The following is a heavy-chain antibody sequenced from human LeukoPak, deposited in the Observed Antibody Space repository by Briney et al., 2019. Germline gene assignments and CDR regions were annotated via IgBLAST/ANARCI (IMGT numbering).Heavy chain of an antibody. CDR1: GFTFSNYE. J-gene: IGHJ4*02. V-gene: IGHV3-48*03. D-gene: IGHD1-7*01. CDR3: ASEYDWNSPLDY. CDR2: ISSSGRTI. Sequence: GGSLRLSSVASGFTFSNYEMNWVRQAPGKGLEWVSYISSSGRTIYYADSVKGRFSISRDNAKNSLSLQMNSLGAEDTAVYYCASEYDWNSPLDYWGQGTLVTVSS.